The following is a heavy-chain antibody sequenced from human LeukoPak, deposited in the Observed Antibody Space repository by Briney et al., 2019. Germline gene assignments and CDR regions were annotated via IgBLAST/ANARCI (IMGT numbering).Heavy chain of an antibody. CDR1: GFTFSGSA. CDR2: IRSEGNSYAT. Sequence: GGSLRLSCAASGFTFSGSAIHWVRQASGKGLERVGRIRSEGNSYATAYAASVKGRFTISRDDSKNTAYLQMNSLKTEDTAVYYCTRLRDAFDIWGQGTRVTVSS. V-gene: IGHV3-73*01. J-gene: IGHJ3*02. CDR3: TRLRDAFDI.